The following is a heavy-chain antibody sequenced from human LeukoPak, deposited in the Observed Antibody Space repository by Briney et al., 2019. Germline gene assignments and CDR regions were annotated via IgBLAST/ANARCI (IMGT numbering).Heavy chain of an antibody. CDR2: ISSSSSYI. CDR3: ARGGNYDSSGYYYLYYYYYGMDV. V-gene: IGHV3-21*01. CDR1: GFTFSSYS. J-gene: IGHJ6*02. Sequence: GGSLRLSCAASGFTFSSYSMNWVRQAPGKGLEWVSSISSSSSYIYYADSVKGRFTISRDNAKNSLYLQMNSLRAEDTAVYYCARGGNYDSSGYYYLYYYYYGMDVWGQGTTVTVSS. D-gene: IGHD3-22*01.